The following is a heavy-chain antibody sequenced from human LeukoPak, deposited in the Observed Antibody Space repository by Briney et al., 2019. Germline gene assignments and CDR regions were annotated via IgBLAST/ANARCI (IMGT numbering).Heavy chain of an antibody. CDR1: GFTFSDHY. J-gene: IGHJ5*02. Sequence: SGGSLRLSCAASGFTFSDHYMDWVRQAPVKGLEWVGRIRNKANSYTTEYAASVKGRFTISRGDSKNSLYLQMNSLKTEDTAVYYCARVRGVTNNWFAPWGQGTLVTVSS. CDR3: ARVRGVTNNWFAP. D-gene: IGHD3-10*01. V-gene: IGHV3-72*01. CDR2: IRNKANSYTT.